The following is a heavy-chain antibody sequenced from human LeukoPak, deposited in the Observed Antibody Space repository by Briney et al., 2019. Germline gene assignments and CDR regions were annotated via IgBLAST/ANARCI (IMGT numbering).Heavy chain of an antibody. CDR1: GVTFSSDA. CDR2: ISGSGGST. V-gene: IGHV3-23*01. J-gene: IGHJ4*02. CDR3: AKDLVAAIDS. Sequence: AGSLRLSCAASGVTFSSDAMSWVRQAPGKGLDWVSAISGSGGSTYYADSVKGRFTISRDNSKNTPYLQMNSTRAEDTAVYYCAKDLVAAIDSWGPGTLVTVSS. D-gene: IGHD2-15*01.